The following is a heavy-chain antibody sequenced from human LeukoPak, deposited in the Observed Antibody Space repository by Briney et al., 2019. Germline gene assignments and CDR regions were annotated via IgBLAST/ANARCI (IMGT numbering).Heavy chain of an antibody. J-gene: IGHJ2*01. CDR2: SYYSGST. Sequence: SETLSLTCAVSGFSICTSDWWGWVPQPPGKGLECIGYSYYSGSTYYSPSLKSRVTMSIDTSKNQFSLKLGSVTAVDTAVYYCARAGAGSWYFDLWGRGTLVTVSS. V-gene: IGHV4-28*01. CDR1: GFSICTSDW. D-gene: IGHD6-19*01. CDR3: ARAGAGSWYFDL.